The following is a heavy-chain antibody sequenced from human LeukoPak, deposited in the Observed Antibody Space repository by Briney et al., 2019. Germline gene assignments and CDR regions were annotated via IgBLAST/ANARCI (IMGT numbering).Heavy chain of an antibody. D-gene: IGHD5-18*01. CDR3: ARGTAMVRGSWFDP. Sequence: ASVKVSCKASGGTFSSYAISWVRQAPGQGLEWMGGIIPIFGTANYAQKFQGRVTITADKSTSTAYMELSSLRSEDTAVYYCARGTAMVRGSWFDPWGQGTLVTVSS. J-gene: IGHJ5*02. CDR1: GGTFSSYA. CDR2: IIPIFGTA. V-gene: IGHV1-69*06.